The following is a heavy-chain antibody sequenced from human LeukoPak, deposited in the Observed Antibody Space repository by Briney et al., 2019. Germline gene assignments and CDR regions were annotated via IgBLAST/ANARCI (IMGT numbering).Heavy chain of an antibody. J-gene: IGHJ4*02. Sequence: AAVTVSFKASGYTFTGYYMHWVRQAPGQGGEGMGWINPNSGGTNYAQKFQGRVTMTSDTSISTAYMELSRLRSDDTAVYYCARAATRYCSSTSCGNIYYFDYWGQGTLVTVSS. CDR2: INPNSGGT. CDR1: GYTFTGYY. CDR3: ARAATRYCSSTSCGNIYYFDY. V-gene: IGHV1-2*02. D-gene: IGHD2-2*01.